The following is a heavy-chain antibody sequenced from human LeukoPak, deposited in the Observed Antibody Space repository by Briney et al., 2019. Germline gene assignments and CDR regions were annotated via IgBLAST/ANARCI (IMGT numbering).Heavy chain of an antibody. CDR1: GGSFSGYY. CDR2: INHSGST. Sequence: SETLSLTCAVYGGSFSGYYWSWIRQPPGKGLEWIGEINHSGSTNYNPSLKSRVTISVDTSKNQFSLKLSSVTAADTAVYYCAGMIVVVSAIPRHYGMDVWGQGTTVTVSS. D-gene: IGHD3-22*01. J-gene: IGHJ6*02. V-gene: IGHV4-34*01. CDR3: AGMIVVVSAIPRHYGMDV.